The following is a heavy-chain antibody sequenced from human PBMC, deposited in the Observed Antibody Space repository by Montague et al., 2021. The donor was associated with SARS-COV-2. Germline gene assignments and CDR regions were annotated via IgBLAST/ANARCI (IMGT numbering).Heavy chain of an antibody. CDR2: INHSGST. V-gene: IGHV4-34*01. CDR3: TREGYQVLWSDYYYYGIDC. J-gene: IGHJ6*02. D-gene: IGHD2-2*01. CDR1: GGSFSGYY. Sequence: SETLSLTCAVYGGSFSGYYWSWIRQPPGKGLEWIGEINHSGSTNXNPSLKSRVTISVDTSKNQFSLKLSSVTAADTAVYYCTREGYQVLWSDYYYYGIDCWGQGTTVTVSS.